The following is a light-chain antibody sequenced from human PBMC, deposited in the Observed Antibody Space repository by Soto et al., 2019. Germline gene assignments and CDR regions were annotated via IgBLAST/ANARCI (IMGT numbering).Light chain of an antibody. CDR1: TSDVGAYNL. V-gene: IGLV2-11*01. J-gene: IGLJ3*02. CDR2: DVI. CDR3: CSYAGNFIWV. Sequence: HSVLTQPRSVSGSPGQSITLSCDGSTSDVGAYNLVSWYQQHPGEAPKLMIYDVIKRPSGVPYRFSGSKSGNTASLTISGLQADDEADYYCCSYAGNFIWVFGGGTKLTVL.